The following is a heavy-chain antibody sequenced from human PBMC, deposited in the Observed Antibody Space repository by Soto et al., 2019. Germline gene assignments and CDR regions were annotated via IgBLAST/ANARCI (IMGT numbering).Heavy chain of an antibody. Sequence: QVQLVQSGGEVKKPGASVKVSCKASGYSFSNFGISWVRQAPGQGLEWLGWISAFNSNTKYAPTFRGRVTMTTDTSSSTAYMELTSLTSDDTAVYYCARDLTLVTATRALDFWGQGTLVTVSS. V-gene: IGHV1-18*01. J-gene: IGHJ4*02. CDR1: GYSFSNFG. CDR2: ISAFNSNT. D-gene: IGHD2-21*02. CDR3: ARDLTLVTATRALDF.